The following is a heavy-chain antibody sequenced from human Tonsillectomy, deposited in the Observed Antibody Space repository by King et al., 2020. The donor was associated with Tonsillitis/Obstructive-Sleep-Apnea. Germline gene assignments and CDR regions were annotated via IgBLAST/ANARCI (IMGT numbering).Heavy chain of an antibody. J-gene: IGHJ6*03. CDR2: IRSKTYGGTI. V-gene: IGHV3-49*04. Sequence: VQLVESGGGLVQPGRSLRLSCSTAGFTFGDFVMSWVRQGPGKGLEWVGFIRSKTYGGTIEYAASVKGRFIISRDDSKRIAYLQMASLKNEDQAGYYCGRGRARYLWGSYPPTHYYYYVDVWGKGTTVTV. D-gene: IGHD3-16*02. CDR1: GFTFGDFV. CDR3: GRGRARYLWGSYPPTHYYYYVDV.